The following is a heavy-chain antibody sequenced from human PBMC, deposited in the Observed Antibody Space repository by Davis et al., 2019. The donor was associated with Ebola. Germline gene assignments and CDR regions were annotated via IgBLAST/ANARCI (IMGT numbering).Heavy chain of an antibody. CDR3: ARGLKSVDIVVVVAATEYYFDY. CDR2: MNPNSGNT. V-gene: IGHV1-8*01. D-gene: IGHD2-15*01. CDR1: GYTFTSYD. Sequence: ASVKVSCKASGYTFTSYDINWVRQATGQGLEWMGWMNPNSGNTGYAQKFQGRVTMTRNTSISTAYMELSSLRSEDTAVYYCARGLKSVDIVVVVAATEYYFDYWGQGTLVTVSS. J-gene: IGHJ4*02.